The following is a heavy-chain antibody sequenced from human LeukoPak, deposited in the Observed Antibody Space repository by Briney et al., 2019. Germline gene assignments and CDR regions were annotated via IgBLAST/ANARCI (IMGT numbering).Heavy chain of an antibody. CDR3: AKSSGSYYRLTDY. CDR2: ISHDGSNK. CDR1: GFTFSGYW. Sequence: GGSLRLSCAASGFTFSGYWMHWVRQAPGKGLEWVAVISHDGSNKDYADSVKGRFTISRDNSKNTLYLQMNSLRAEDTAVYYCAKSSGSYYRLTDYWGQGTLVTVSS. J-gene: IGHJ4*02. D-gene: IGHD3-10*01. V-gene: IGHV3-30*18.